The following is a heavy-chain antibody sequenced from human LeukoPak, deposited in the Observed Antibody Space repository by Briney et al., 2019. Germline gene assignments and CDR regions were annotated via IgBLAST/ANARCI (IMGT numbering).Heavy chain of an antibody. CDR2: IYYTGSS. V-gene: IGHV4-30-4*08. CDR3: ARSPAAASRYFDF. CDR1: GGSISGGDYY. J-gene: IGHJ4*02. D-gene: IGHD2-2*01. Sequence: PSQTLSLTCAVSGGSISGGDYYWSWIRQPPEKGLEWIGYIYYTGSSYHNPSLRSRLTISVDTSRNQFSLKLSSVTAADTAVYYCARSPAAASRYFDFWGQGTLVTVSS.